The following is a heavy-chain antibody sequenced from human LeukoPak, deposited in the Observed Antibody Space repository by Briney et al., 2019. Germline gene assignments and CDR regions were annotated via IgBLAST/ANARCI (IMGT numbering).Heavy chain of an antibody. CDR1: GGSISSYY. CDR2: IYTSGST. V-gene: IGHV4-4*07. D-gene: IGHD3-16*01. CDR3: ARDTGLPRGKAYYYYYMDV. Sequence: SETLSLTCTVSGGSISSYYWSWIRQPAGKGLEWIGRIYTSGSTNYNPSLKSRVTMSLDTSKNQFSLRLTSVTAADTAVYYCARDTGLPRGKAYYYYYMDVWGKGTTVTVSS. J-gene: IGHJ6*03.